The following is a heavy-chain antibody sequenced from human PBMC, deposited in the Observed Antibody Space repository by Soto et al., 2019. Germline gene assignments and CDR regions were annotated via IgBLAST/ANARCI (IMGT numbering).Heavy chain of an antibody. D-gene: IGHD1-20*01. CDR2: INPSGGST. V-gene: IGHV1-46*01. CDR1: GYTFTSYY. CDR3: ARGVTGTPYYYYYYGMDV. Sequence: ASVKVSCKASGYTFTSYYMHWVRQAPGQGLEWVGIINPSGGSTSYAQKFQGRVTMTRDTSTSTVYMELSSLRSEDTAVYYCARGVTGTPYYYYYYGMDVWGQGTTVTVSS. J-gene: IGHJ6*02.